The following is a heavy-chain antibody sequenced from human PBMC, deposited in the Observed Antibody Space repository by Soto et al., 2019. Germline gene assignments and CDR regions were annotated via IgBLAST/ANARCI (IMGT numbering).Heavy chain of an antibody. J-gene: IGHJ6*02. CDR3: ARGYCSGGSCYSTPLYYYYGVDV. CDR2: IDPSGSYT. Sequence: PGESLKISCKGSGYTFTDYWISWVRQMPGKGLEWMGRIDPSGSYTNYSPSFQGHVTISADKSISTAYLQWSSLKASDTAMYYCARGYCSGGSCYSTPLYYYYGVDVWGQGTTVTVSS. CDR1: GYTFTDYW. D-gene: IGHD2-15*01. V-gene: IGHV5-10-1*01.